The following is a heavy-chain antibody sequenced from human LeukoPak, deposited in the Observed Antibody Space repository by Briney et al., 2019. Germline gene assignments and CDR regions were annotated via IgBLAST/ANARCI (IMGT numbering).Heavy chain of an antibody. D-gene: IGHD2-2*01. V-gene: IGHV1-24*01. CDR1: GYTLTELS. Sequence: ASVKVSCKVSGYTLTELSMHWVRQAPGKGPEWMGGFDPEDGETIYAQKFQGRVTMTEDTSTDTAYMELSSLRSEDTAVYYCATQGDQTYCSSTSCYALDYWGQGTLVTVSS. CDR3: ATQGDQTYCSSTSCYALDY. CDR2: FDPEDGET. J-gene: IGHJ4*02.